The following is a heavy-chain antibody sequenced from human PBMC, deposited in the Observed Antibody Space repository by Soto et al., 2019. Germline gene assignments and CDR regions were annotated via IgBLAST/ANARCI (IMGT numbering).Heavy chain of an antibody. V-gene: IGHV1-46*01. CDR1: GYTFTNYY. CDR3: ARGHGAYFDS. Sequence: QVQLVQSGAEVKKPGASVKVSCKASGYTFTNYYILWVRQAPGQGLEWMGMIHPGGGGTRYAQKFQGRVTMTRDTSASTVYMEVSSLRSEDTAVYYCARGHGAYFDSWGQGALVTVSS. D-gene: IGHD3-16*01. CDR2: IHPGGGGT. J-gene: IGHJ4*02.